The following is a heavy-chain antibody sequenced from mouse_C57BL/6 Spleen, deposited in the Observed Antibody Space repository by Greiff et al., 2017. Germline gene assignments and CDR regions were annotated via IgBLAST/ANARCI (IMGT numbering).Heavy chain of an antibody. CDR3: ARRGGSPYYFDY. Sequence: QVQLQQPGAELVRPGSSVKLSCKASGYTFTSYWMHWVKQRPIQGLEWIGNIDPSDSETHYNQKFKDKATLTVDKSSSTAYMQLSSLTSEDSAVYYCARRGGSPYYFDYWGQGTTLTVSS. CDR1: GYTFTSYW. J-gene: IGHJ2*01. D-gene: IGHD6-1*01. CDR2: IDPSDSET. V-gene: IGHV1-52*01.